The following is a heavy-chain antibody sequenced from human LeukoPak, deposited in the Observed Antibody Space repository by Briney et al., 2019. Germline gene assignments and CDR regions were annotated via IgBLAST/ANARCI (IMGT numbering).Heavy chain of an antibody. CDR3: ARGVVGATKAFDI. V-gene: IGHV3-48*04. D-gene: IGHD1-26*01. CDR1: GFTFSSYS. Sequence: GGSLRLSCAASGFTFSSYSMNWVRQAPGKGLEGVSYISSSGSTIYYADSVKGRFTISRDNAKNSLYLQMNSLRAEDTAVYYCARGVVGATKAFDIWGQGTMVTVSS. CDR2: ISSSGSTI. J-gene: IGHJ3*02.